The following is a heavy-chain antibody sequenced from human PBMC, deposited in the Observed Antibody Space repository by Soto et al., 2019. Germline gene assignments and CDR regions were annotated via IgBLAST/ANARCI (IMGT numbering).Heavy chain of an antibody. CDR2: INAANGNT. CDR3: ARRSRDGDGTFDL. Sequence: ASVKVSCKASGYTFTAYAIHWVRQAPGQGLEWMGRINAANGNTEYSQKFQGRVTITRDTSASAAYMEVSSLRYEDTAVYYCARRSRDGDGTFDLWGQGTLVTVSS. V-gene: IGHV1-3*01. CDR1: GYTFTAYA. J-gene: IGHJ4*02. D-gene: IGHD1-26*01.